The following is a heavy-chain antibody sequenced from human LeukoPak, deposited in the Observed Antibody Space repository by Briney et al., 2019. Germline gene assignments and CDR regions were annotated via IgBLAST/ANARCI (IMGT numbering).Heavy chain of an antibody. CDR3: ARVLSSGYSSSWYVLSGMDV. CDR1: GYTFTGYY. Sequence: ASVKVSCKASGYTFTGYYMHWVRQAPGQGLEWMGWINPNSGGTNYAQKFQGRVTMTRDRSISTAYMELSRLRSDDTAVHYCARVLSSGYSSSWYVLSGMDVWGQGTTVTVSS. D-gene: IGHD6-13*01. CDR2: INPNSGGT. J-gene: IGHJ6*02. V-gene: IGHV1-2*02.